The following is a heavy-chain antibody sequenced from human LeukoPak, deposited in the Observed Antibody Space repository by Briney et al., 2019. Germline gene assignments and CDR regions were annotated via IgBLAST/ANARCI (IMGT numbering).Heavy chain of an antibody. CDR3: AREDMKGSYTAD. D-gene: IGHD1-26*01. CDR2: IKLDGSVE. CDR1: GFTFSSYA. J-gene: IGHJ4*02. Sequence: GESLRLSCAASGFTFSSYAMSWVRQAPGKGLEWVANIKLDGSVEYYVDSVRGRFTISRDTSNNTIYLEMSGLRAEDTAVYYCAREDMKGSYTADWGQGTLVAVSS. V-gene: IGHV3-7*03.